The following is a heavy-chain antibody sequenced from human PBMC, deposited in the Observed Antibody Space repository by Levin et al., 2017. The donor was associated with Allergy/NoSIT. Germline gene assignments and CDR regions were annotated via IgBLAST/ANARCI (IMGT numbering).Heavy chain of an antibody. J-gene: IGHJ6*02. D-gene: IGHD3-3*01. CDR3: VKDGFSDFWNGLRAGYHGLDV. CDR2: ISGSGYNT. CDR1: GFHFNTYA. Sequence: GGSLRLSCTASGFHFNTYAMSWVRQAPGKGLEWLSLISGSGYNTYYPDSVRGRFTISRDNSKNTLYLQMNSLRAEDTGVYYCVKDGFSDFWNGLRAGYHGLDVWGQGTKVTVSS. V-gene: IGHV3-23*01.